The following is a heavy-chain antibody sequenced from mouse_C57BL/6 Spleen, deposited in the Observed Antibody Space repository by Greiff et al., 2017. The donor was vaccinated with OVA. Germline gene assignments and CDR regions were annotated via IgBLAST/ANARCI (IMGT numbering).Heavy chain of an antibody. Sequence: QVHVKQPGAELVKPGASVKVSCKASGYTFTSYWMHWVKQRPGQGLEWIGRIHPSDSDTNYNQKFKGKATFTVDKSSSPAYMQLISLTSEDSAVYYCAMCTTALDYWGQGTTLTVSS. CDR2: IHPSDSDT. V-gene: IGHV1-74*01. CDR3: AMCTTALDY. D-gene: IGHD1-2*01. J-gene: IGHJ2*01. CDR1: GYTFTSYW.